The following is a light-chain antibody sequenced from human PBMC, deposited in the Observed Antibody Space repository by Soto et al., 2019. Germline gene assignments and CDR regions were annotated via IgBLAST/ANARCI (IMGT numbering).Light chain of an antibody. CDR3: QQRSNWPPWT. V-gene: IGKV3-11*01. J-gene: IGKJ1*01. CDR1: QSVSSSY. CDR2: DAS. Sequence: EIVLTQSPGTLSFSAGEIATLSCSAIQSVSSSYLAWYQQKPGQAPRLLIYDASNRATGIPARFSGSGSGTDFTLTISSLEPEDFAVYYCQQRSNWPPWTFGQGTKVDIK.